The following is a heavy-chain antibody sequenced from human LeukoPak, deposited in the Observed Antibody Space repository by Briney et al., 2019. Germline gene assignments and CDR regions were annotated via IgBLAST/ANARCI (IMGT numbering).Heavy chain of an antibody. D-gene: IGHD7-27*01. CDR3: AKDGGLWVSAHWGDS. J-gene: IGHJ4*02. Sequence: GGSLRLSCTASGFTFSSYTMTWVRQAPGRGLKWVSTITTGDGNTYYADSVKGRFTVSRDDSKNTLYLQMNSLRAEDTAVYYCAKDGGLWVSAHWGDSWGRGTLVTVSS. CDR2: ITTGDGNT. CDR1: GFTFSSYT. V-gene: IGHV3-23*01.